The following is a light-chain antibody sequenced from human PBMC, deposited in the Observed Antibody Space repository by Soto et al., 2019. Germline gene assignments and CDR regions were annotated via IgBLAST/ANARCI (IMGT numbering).Light chain of an antibody. CDR1: QSVSNN. Sequence: EIVMTQSPATLSVSPGERATLSCRASQSVSNNLAWYQQKPGQAPRLLIYFASTRATGIPVRFSGSGSGTEFTLTISSLQSGDFAVYYCQQYNKWPLTVGGGTKVETK. CDR3: QQYNKWPLT. CDR2: FAS. J-gene: IGKJ4*01. V-gene: IGKV3-15*01.